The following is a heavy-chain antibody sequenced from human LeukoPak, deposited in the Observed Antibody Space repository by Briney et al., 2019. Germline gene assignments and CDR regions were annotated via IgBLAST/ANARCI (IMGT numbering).Heavy chain of an antibody. CDR3: ARGWPGQLVWAYYYMDV. D-gene: IGHD6-6*01. V-gene: IGHV3-23*01. J-gene: IGHJ6*03. Sequence: GGSLRLSCAASGFSFSTSWMSWVRQAPGKGLEWVSAISGSGGSTYYADSVKGRFTISRDNSKNTLYLQMNSLRAEDTAVYYCARGWPGQLVWAYYYMDVWGKGTTVTVSS. CDR2: ISGSGGST. CDR1: GFSFSTSW.